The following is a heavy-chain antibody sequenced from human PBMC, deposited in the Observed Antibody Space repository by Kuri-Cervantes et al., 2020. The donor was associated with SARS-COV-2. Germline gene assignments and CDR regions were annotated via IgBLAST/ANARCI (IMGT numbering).Heavy chain of an antibody. J-gene: IGHJ6*02. CDR2: IWYDGSNK. CDR3: ARGGGIAARYYYYGMDV. CDR1: GFTFSSYG. D-gene: IGHD6-6*01. Sequence: GGSLRLSCAASGFTFSSYGMHWVRQAPGKGLEWVAVIWYDGSNKYYGDSVKGRFTISRDNSKNTLYLQMNSLRAEDTAVYYCARGGGIAARYYYYGMDVWGQGTTVTVSS. V-gene: IGHV3-33*01.